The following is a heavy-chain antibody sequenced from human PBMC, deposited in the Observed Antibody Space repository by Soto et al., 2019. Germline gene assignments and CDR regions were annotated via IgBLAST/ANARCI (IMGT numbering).Heavy chain of an antibody. V-gene: IGHV4-30-4*01. J-gene: IGHJ6*02. CDR3: ARANTQVYYYYGMDV. Sequence: SSETLSLTCTVSGGSISSGDYYWSWIRQPPGKGLEWIGYIYYSGSTYYNPSLKSRVTISVDTSKNQFSLKLSSVTAADTAVHYCARANTQVYYYYGMDVWGQGTTVT. CDR1: GGSISSGDYY. CDR2: IYYSGST.